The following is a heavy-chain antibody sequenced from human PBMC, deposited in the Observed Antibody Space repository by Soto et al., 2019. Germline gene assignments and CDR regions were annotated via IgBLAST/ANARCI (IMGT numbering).Heavy chain of an antibody. J-gene: IGHJ4*02. D-gene: IGHD3-10*01. CDR1: GGTFNTYA. CDR2: ISPMIGAA. CDR3: AREVQVHTPDFVY. V-gene: IGHV1-69*19. Sequence: QVQLVQSGAEMKKPGSSVKVSCQSSGGTFNTYAMNWVRQAPGQGAEWMGDISPMIGAANYAPKFQGRVTITADDSTGTSYMQLSSLTSEDTALYFCAREVQVHTPDFVYWGQGTLVTVSS.